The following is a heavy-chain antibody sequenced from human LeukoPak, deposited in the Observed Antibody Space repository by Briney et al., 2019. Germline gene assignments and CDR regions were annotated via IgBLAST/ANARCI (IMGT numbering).Heavy chain of an antibody. J-gene: IGHJ4*02. D-gene: IGHD5-24*01. Sequence: GGSLRLSCAASGFTFSSYWMSWVRQAPGKGLEWVANIKQDGSEKYYVDSVKGRFTISRDNSKNTLYLQMNSLRAEDTAVYYCAKAQVGRWLQFDYWGQGTLVTVSS. CDR1: GFTFSSYW. CDR3: AKAQVGRWLQFDY. V-gene: IGHV3-7*05. CDR2: IKQDGSEK.